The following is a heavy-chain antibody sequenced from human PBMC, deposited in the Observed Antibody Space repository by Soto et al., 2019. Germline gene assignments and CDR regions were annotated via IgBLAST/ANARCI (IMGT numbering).Heavy chain of an antibody. CDR2: ISSNGGST. V-gene: IGHV3-64*01. D-gene: IGHD2-2*01. Sequence: GGSLRLSCAASGFTFSSYAMHWVRQAPGKGLEYVSAISSNGGSTYYANSVKGRFTISRDNSKNTLYLQVGSLRAEDMAVYYCARTSIVVVPAAMGADAFDIWGQGTMVTVSS. CDR1: GFTFSSYA. J-gene: IGHJ3*02. CDR3: ARTSIVVVPAAMGADAFDI.